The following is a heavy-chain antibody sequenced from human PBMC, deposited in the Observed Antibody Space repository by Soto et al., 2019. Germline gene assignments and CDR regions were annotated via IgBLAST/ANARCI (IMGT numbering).Heavy chain of an antibody. CDR1: ESIVSSNY. CDR3: ARDNAAVGIYGMDV. Sequence: EVQLVESGGGLVQPGGSLRLSCAASESIVSSNYMSWVRQAPGKGLEWVSVIYNGVRTYYADSVKGRFTISRDNSKKMLYLQMNSLRAEDTAVYYCARDNAAVGIYGMDVWGQGTTVTVSS. D-gene: IGHD6-13*01. V-gene: IGHV3-66*01. J-gene: IGHJ6*02. CDR2: IYNGVRT.